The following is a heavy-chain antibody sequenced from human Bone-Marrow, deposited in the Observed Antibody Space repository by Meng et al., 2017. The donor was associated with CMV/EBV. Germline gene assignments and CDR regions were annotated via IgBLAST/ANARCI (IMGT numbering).Heavy chain of an antibody. J-gene: IGHJ4*02. D-gene: IGHD1-1*01. CDR3: ARAPWNDDY. V-gene: IGHV1-24*01. CDR2: FDPEDGET. Sequence: ASVKVSCKVSGYTLTELSMHWVRQAPGKGLEWMGGFDPEDGETIYAQKFQGRVTMTRNTSISTAYMELSSLRSEDTAVYYCARAPWNDDYWGQGTLVTVSS. CDR1: GYTLTELS.